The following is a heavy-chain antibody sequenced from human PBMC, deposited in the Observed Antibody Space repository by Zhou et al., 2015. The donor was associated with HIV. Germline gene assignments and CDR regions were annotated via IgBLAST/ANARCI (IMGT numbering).Heavy chain of an antibody. J-gene: IGHJ1*01. D-gene: IGHD3-22*01. V-gene: IGHV1-69*01. CDR1: GGTFSSYA. Sequence: QVQLVQSGAEVKKPGSSVKVSCKASGGTFSSYAISWVRQAPGQGLEWMGGIIPIFGTANYAQKFQGRVTITADESTSTAYMELSSLRSEDTAVYYCARAPMYYYDSSGYYPLVHWGQGTLVTVSS. CDR3: ARAPMYYYDSSGYYPLVH. CDR2: IIPIFGTA.